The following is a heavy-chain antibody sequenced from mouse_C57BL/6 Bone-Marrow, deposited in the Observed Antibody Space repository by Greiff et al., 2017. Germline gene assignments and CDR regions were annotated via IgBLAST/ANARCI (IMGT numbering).Heavy chain of an antibody. Sequence: VQLQQSGPELVKPGASVKISCKASGYAFSSSWMNWVKQRPGKGLEWIGRIYPGDGDTNYNGKFKGKATLTADKSSSTAYTQLSSLTSEDSAVYFCAIPMVTTNFDYWGQGTTLTVSS. J-gene: IGHJ2*01. CDR1: GYAFSSSW. D-gene: IGHD2-2*01. V-gene: IGHV1-82*01. CDR2: IYPGDGDT. CDR3: AIPMVTTNFDY.